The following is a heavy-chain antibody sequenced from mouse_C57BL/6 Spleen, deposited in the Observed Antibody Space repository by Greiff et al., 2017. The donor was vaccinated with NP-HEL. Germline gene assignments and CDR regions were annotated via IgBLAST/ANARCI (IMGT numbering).Heavy chain of an antibody. CDR3: ASPQSTGYKGAY. J-gene: IGHJ3*01. V-gene: IGHV1-82*01. CDR1: GYAFSSSW. CDR2: VYPGDGDT. Sequence: QVQLQQSGPELVKPGASVKISCKASGYAFSSSWMNWGKQRPGKGLEWIGRVYPGDGDTNYNGKYKGKATLTAAKSSSTANMELSSLTSEDSAVYFCASPQSTGYKGAYWGQGTLVTVSA. D-gene: IGHD1-2*01.